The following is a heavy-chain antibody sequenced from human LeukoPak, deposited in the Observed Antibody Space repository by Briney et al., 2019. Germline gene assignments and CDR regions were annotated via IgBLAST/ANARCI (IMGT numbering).Heavy chain of an antibody. CDR2: INHSGST. Sequence: PSETLSLTCAVYGGSFSGYYWSWIRQPPGKGLEWIGEINHSGSTNYNPSLKSRVTISVDTSKNQFSLKLSSVTAADTAVYYCARGRVRVGATTGVSYWGQGTLVTVSS. V-gene: IGHV4-34*01. CDR1: GGSFSGYY. CDR3: ARGRVRVGATTGVSY. J-gene: IGHJ4*02. D-gene: IGHD1-26*01.